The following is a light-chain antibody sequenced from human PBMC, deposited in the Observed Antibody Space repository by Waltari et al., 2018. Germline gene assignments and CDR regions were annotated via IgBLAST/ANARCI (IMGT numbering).Light chain of an antibody. V-gene: IGKV1-33*01. CDR2: DAS. Sequence: DIQMPQSPSSLSASVGDRVTITGQASQDISNYLNWYQQKPGKAPKLLIYDASNLETGVPSRFSGSGSGTDFTFTISSLQPEDIATYYCQQYDNLPLTFGGGTKVEIK. CDR3: QQYDNLPLT. J-gene: IGKJ4*01. CDR1: QDISNY.